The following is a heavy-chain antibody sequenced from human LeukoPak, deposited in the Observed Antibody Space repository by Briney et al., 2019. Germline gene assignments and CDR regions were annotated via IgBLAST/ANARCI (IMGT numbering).Heavy chain of an antibody. J-gene: IGHJ4*02. CDR3: ARDGPERRGYFDY. V-gene: IGHV1-2*02. CDR2: INPNSGGT. Sequence: GASVKVSCKASGYTCTGYYMHWVRQAPGQGLEWTGWINPNSGGTNYAQKFQGRVTMTRDTSISTAYMELSRLRSDYTAVYYCARDGPERRGYFDYWGQGTLVTVSS. D-gene: IGHD1-14*01. CDR1: GYTCTGYY.